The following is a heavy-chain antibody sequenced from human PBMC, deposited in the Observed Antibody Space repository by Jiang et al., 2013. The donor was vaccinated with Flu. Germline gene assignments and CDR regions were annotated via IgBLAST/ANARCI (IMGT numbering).Heavy chain of an antibody. Sequence: VQLVESGGGVVQPGRSLRLSCAASGFTFSNHGMHWVRQAPGKGLEWVTVISYHGSIKYYADSVMGRFTISRDNSKNTLYLQMNSLRAEDTAVYYCAKDMGIYSSGWYPHPVDFHYYGIGPRGAKGPRSTVSS. J-gene: IGHJ6*02. V-gene: IGHV3-30*18. CDR3: AKDMGIYSSGWYPHPVDFHYYGIGPR. CDR2: ISYHGSIK. D-gene: IGHD6-19*01. CDR1: GFTFSNHG.